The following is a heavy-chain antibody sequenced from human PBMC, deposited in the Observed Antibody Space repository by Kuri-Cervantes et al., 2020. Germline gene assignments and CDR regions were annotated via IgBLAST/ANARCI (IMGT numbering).Heavy chain of an antibody. J-gene: IGHJ2*01. CDR3: VRGRNWYFDL. Sequence: SGTLSLTCTVSGGSFSSGSYYWSFIRQRPGKGLECIGHIYYSGSTNYNPSLKSRVTISVDTYKNQFSLKLSSVTAADTAVYYCVRGRNWYFDLWGRGTLVTVSS. CDR2: IYYSGST. V-gene: IGHV4-61*01. CDR1: GGSFSSGSYY.